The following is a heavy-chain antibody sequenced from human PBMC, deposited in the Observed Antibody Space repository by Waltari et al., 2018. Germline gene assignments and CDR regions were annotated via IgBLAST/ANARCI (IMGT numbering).Heavy chain of an antibody. CDR3: ARGGPGEFFIYAFDI. CDR2: IIPFFGTP. Sequence: QVQLVQSGAEVKKPGSSVKVSCTASGGTFSNYAITWVRQAPGQGLEWMGGIIPFFGTPNYVQKFQGRVTITADESTSTAYMDLSSLRSEDTAMYYCARGGPGEFFIYAFDIWGQGTMVTVSS. D-gene: IGHD3-10*01. J-gene: IGHJ3*02. CDR1: GGTFSNYA. V-gene: IGHV1-69*01.